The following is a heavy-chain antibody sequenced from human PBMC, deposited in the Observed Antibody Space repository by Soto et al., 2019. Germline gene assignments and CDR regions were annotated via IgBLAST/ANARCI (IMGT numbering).Heavy chain of an antibody. Sequence: QLQLVQSGTEVKEPGSSVKVSCKASGGTFSTSSFVWVRQGPGQGLEWMGGIIPIITRTNFAQKFQGRVTFSADESTRTTYLELRSLTSEDTAIYYCARDVVRSTAGESWGQGTLVTVSS. J-gene: IGHJ5*02. CDR2: IIPIITRT. CDR1: GGTFSTSS. D-gene: IGHD2-15*01. V-gene: IGHV1-69*01. CDR3: ARDVVRSTAGES.